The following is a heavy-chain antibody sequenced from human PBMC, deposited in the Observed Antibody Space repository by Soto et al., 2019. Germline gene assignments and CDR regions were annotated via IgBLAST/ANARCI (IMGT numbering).Heavy chain of an antibody. D-gene: IGHD6-25*01. CDR2: ISYDGSNK. CDR3: AKDPGSRGLRYYYYYGMDV. V-gene: IGHV3-30-3*01. CDR1: GFTFSSYA. Sequence: GSLRLSCAASGFTFSSYAMHWVRQAPGKGLEWVAVISYDGSNKYYADSVKGRFTISRDNSKNTLYLQMNSLRVEDTAVYYCAKDPGSRGLRYYYYYGMDVWGQGTTVTVSS. J-gene: IGHJ6*02.